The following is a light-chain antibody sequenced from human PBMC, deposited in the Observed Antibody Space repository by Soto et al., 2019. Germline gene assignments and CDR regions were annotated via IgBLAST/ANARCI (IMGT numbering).Light chain of an antibody. V-gene: IGKV3-15*01. Sequence: EIVMTQSPATLSVSPGERATLSCRASQSVSSNLAWYQQKPGQAPRLLIYGASTRATGSPARFSGSGSGTEFTLPISSLQSEDFAVYYCHQYNNWPPLTFGGGTKVEIK. J-gene: IGKJ4*01. CDR3: HQYNNWPPLT. CDR1: QSVSSN. CDR2: GAS.